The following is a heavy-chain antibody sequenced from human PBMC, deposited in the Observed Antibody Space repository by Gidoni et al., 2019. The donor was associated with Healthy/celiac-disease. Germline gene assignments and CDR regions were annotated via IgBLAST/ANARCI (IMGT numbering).Heavy chain of an antibody. V-gene: IGHV4-61*02. D-gene: IGHD5-12*01. J-gene: IGHJ3*02. CDR1: GGSISSGSYY. CDR3: ARGDGYNYDAFDI. Sequence: QVQLQESGPGLVKPSQTLSLTCTVSGGSISSGSYYWSWIRQPAGKGLEWIGRIYTSGSTNYNPSLKSRVTISVDTSKNQFSLKLSSVTAADTAVYYCARGDGYNYDAFDIWGQGTMVTVSS. CDR2: IYTSGST.